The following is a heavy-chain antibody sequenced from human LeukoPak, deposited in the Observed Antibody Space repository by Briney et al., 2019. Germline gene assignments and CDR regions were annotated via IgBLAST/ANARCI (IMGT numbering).Heavy chain of an antibody. V-gene: IGHV3-15*01. CDR2: IKSKTDGGTT. CDR1: GFTFSNAW. D-gene: IGHD5-18*01. Sequence: GGSLRLSCAASGFTFSNAWMSWVRQAPGKGLEWVGRIKSKTDGGTTEYAASVKGRFTISRDDSKSIAYLQMNSLKTEDTAVYYCTRVQLWLNRGAFDIWGQGTMVTVSS. CDR3: TRVQLWLNRGAFDI. J-gene: IGHJ3*02.